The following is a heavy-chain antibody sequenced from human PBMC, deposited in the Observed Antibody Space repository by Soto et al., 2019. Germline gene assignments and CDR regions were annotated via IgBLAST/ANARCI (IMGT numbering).Heavy chain of an antibody. CDR2: ISGSGDST. D-gene: IGHD1-1*01. Sequence: GWSLRLSCAASGFTFSSYAMSWVRQAPGKGLEWVSVISGSGDSTYYADSVKGRFTISRDNSKNTLYLQMNSLGAEDTAVYYCAKRATGTYFDYWGQGTLVTVSS. J-gene: IGHJ4*02. V-gene: IGHV3-23*01. CDR3: AKRATGTYFDY. CDR1: GFTFSSYA.